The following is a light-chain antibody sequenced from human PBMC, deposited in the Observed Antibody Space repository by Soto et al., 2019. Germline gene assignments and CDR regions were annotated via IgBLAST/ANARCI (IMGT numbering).Light chain of an antibody. V-gene: IGKV3-11*01. CDR1: QNLRSF. J-gene: IGKJ5*01. Sequence: IVLTHSPATLSVSPWERVTLSCRASQNLRSFLNWYQQRPGQAPRPLIYDGSKRAAGVPDRISGDGSGTDYTLTISSLEPEDFAVYYCQQRSNWPPINFGQGTRLEI. CDR3: QQRSNWPPIN. CDR2: DGS.